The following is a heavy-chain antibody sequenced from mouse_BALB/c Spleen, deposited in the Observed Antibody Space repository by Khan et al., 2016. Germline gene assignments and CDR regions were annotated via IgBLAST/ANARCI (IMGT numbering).Heavy chain of an antibody. V-gene: IGHV9-3-1*01. CDR2: INTYTGEP. J-gene: IGHJ3*01. CDR3: ARGKYDGMAY. D-gene: IGHD2-14*01. CDR1: GYTFTNYG. Sequence: QIQLVQSGPELKKPGETVKISCKASGYTFTNYGMNWVKQAPGKGLKWMGWINTYTGEPTYADDFKGRFAFSLETSASTAYLQINNLKNEDTATYFCARGKYDGMAYWGQGTLVTVSA.